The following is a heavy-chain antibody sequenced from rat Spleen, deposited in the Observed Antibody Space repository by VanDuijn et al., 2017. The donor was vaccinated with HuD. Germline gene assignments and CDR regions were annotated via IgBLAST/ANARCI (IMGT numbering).Heavy chain of an antibody. Sequence: EVQLQESGPGLVKPSQSLSLTCSVTGYSITSSYRWNWIRKFPGNKLEWMGYINSAGSTNYNPSLKSRISITRDTSKNQFFLQVNSVTTEDTATYYCARGRDYVYYGLLFAPYYFDYWGQGVMVTVSS. J-gene: IGHJ2*01. D-gene: IGHD1-6*01. CDR1: GYSITSSYR. CDR2: INSAGST. V-gene: IGHV3-3*01. CDR3: ARGRDYVYYGLLFAPYYFDY.